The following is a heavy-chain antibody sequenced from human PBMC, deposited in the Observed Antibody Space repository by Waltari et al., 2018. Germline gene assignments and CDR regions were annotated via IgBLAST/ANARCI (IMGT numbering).Heavy chain of an antibody. D-gene: IGHD1-20*01. J-gene: IGHJ4*02. Sequence: EGQLGESGGGWIRPGGSLRLSCAASGFTTSSSYISGVRQLPGKGLEWVSIFYSNGSTYYADSVKGRFTISRDNSKNTLYLQISSLRDEDTAVYYCATATSPNNADNWGQGTLLTVSP. CDR2: FYSNGST. CDR3: ATATSPNNADN. CDR1: GFTTSSSY. V-gene: IGHV3-53*01.